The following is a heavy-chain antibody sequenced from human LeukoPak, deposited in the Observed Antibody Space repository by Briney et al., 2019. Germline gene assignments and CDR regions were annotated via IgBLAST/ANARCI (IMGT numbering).Heavy chain of an antibody. V-gene: IGHV4-61*01. D-gene: IGHD5-24*01. Sequence: SETLSLTCTVSGGSVSSDIHYWSWIRQPPGKGLQWIGYMYSSGSTNYNPSLKSRVTISVDTSKTQFSLKLSSVTAADTAVYYRARGGDGYTDAFDIWGQGTMVTVSS. CDR2: MYSSGST. CDR1: GGSVSSDIHY. CDR3: ARGGDGYTDAFDI. J-gene: IGHJ3*02.